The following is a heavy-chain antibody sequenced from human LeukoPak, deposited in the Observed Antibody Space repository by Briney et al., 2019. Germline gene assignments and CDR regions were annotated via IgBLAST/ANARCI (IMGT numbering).Heavy chain of an antibody. V-gene: IGHV3-30*02. CDR3: AKEGGSGSYYYGMDV. D-gene: IGHD3-10*01. CDR1: GFTFSSYG. Sequence: PGGSLRLSCAASGFTFSSYGMHWARQAPGKGLEWVAFIRYDGGNKYYADSVKGRFTISRDNSKNTLYLQMNSLRAEDTAVYYCAKEGGSGSYYYGMDVWGQGTTVTVSS. J-gene: IGHJ6*02. CDR2: IRYDGGNK.